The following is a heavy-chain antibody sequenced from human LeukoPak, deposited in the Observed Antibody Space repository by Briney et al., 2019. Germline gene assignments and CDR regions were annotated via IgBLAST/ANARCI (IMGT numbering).Heavy chain of an antibody. CDR3: AKVGSHGIPLWFDS. Sequence: GGSLRLSCAASGFTFSRYGMHWVRQAPGEGLEWVAVISNEASTQYYADSVKARFTISRDNSKNTLYLQMKSLRAADTAVYYCAKVGSHGIPLWFDSWGQGTLVTVSS. J-gene: IGHJ5*01. CDR1: GFTFSRYG. V-gene: IGHV3-30*18. CDR2: ISNEASTQ. D-gene: IGHD5-24*01.